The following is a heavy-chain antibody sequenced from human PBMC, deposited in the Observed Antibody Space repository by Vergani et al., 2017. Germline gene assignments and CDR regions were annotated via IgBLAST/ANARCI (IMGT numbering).Heavy chain of an antibody. J-gene: IGHJ5*02. V-gene: IGHV4-59*01. CDR2: IYYSGST. CDR1: GGSISSYY. Sequence: QVQLQESGPGLVKPSETLSLTCTVSGGSISSYYWSWIRQPPGKGLEWIGYIYYSGSTNYNPSLKSRVTISVDTSKNQFSLKLSSVTAADTPVYYCARDPSDGGNPNWFDPWGQGTLVTVSS. D-gene: IGHD4-23*01. CDR3: ARDPSDGGNPNWFDP.